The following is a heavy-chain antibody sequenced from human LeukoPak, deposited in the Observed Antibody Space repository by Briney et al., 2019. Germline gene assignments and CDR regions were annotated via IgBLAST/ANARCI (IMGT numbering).Heavy chain of an antibody. CDR2: IGYDGSNK. CDR1: GFTFSSYG. CDR3: AKDFTADATYYYGPGSWDY. D-gene: IGHD3-10*01. V-gene: IGHV3-30*02. Sequence: GGSLRLSCAASGFTFSSYGMHWVRQAPGKGLEWVAFIGYDGSNKYYADSVKGRFTISRDNSKNTLYLQMNSLRAEDTAVYYCAKDFTADATYYYGPGSWDYWGQGILVTVSS. J-gene: IGHJ4*02.